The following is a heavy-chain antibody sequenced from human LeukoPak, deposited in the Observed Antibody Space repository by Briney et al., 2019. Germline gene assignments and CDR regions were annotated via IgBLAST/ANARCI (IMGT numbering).Heavy chain of an antibody. Sequence: GESLKISCKASGYIFTTYWIGWVRQMPGKGLEWMGIIFPADSDTRYSPSFQGQVIVSADKSITTAYLQWSSLRASDTAMYYCARWVTADRGKKDAFDVWGQGTMVTVSS. D-gene: IGHD2-21*02. J-gene: IGHJ3*01. CDR2: IFPADSDT. CDR3: ARWVTADRGKKDAFDV. V-gene: IGHV5-51*01. CDR1: GYIFTTYW.